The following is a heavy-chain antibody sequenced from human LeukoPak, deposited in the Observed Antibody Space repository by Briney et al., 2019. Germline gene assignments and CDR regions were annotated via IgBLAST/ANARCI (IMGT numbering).Heavy chain of an antibody. V-gene: IGHV4-39*01. Sequence: PSETLSLTCSVSRDSVSRSDSYWDWIRQPPGKGLEWIGTIYYSGRTYYSPSLKSRVTLSVDTSSNQFSLNLRSVTAADTAVYYCARRRYYDGSGYLEWGQGTLLSVSS. J-gene: IGHJ1*01. CDR1: RDSVSRSDSY. D-gene: IGHD3-22*01. CDR3: ARRRYYDGSGYLE. CDR2: IYYSGRT.